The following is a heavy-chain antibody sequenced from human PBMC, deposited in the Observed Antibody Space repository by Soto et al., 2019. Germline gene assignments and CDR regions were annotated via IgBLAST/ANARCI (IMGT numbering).Heavy chain of an antibody. Sequence: GGSLRLSCAASGFTFSSYSMNWVRQAPGKGLEWVSYISSSSSTIYYADSVKGRFTISRDNAKNSLYLQMNSLRAEDTAVYYCARDRSGVKYYDFWSRDAFDIWGQGTMVTVSS. CDR2: ISSSSSTI. CDR3: ARDRSGVKYYDFWSRDAFDI. V-gene: IGHV3-48*01. D-gene: IGHD3-3*01. CDR1: GFTFSSYS. J-gene: IGHJ3*02.